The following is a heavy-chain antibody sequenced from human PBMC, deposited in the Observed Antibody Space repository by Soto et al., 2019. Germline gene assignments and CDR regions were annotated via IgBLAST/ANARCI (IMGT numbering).Heavy chain of an antibody. CDR1: GFTFSDYY. V-gene: IGHV3-11*06. CDR2: IVSSSAYT. CDR3: ARLRASSWYMGGYLDY. J-gene: IGHJ4*02. D-gene: IGHD6-13*01. Sequence: QVQLVESGGGLVKPGGSLRLSCAASGFTFSDYYITWIRQAPGKGLEFVSYIVSSSAYTNYAGTVKGRFTISRDNAKNSLYLEMSSLRVEDTAVYYCARLRASSWYMGGYLDYWGQGVLVTVSS.